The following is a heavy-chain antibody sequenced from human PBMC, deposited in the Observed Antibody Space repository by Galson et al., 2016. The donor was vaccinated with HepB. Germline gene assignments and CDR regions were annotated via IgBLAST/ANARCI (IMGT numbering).Heavy chain of an antibody. Sequence: SLRLSCAASGFTFSSYHMNWARQAPGKGLHWVAYITSNSDTIYYADSVKGRFTISRDNAKNSLYLQMNSLRDEDTAVYYCARGRRYCTDGVCHPGMDVWGQGTTVTVSS. CDR1: GFTFSSYH. CDR2: ITSNSDTI. J-gene: IGHJ6*02. D-gene: IGHD2-8*01. CDR3: ARGRRYCTDGVCHPGMDV. V-gene: IGHV3-48*02.